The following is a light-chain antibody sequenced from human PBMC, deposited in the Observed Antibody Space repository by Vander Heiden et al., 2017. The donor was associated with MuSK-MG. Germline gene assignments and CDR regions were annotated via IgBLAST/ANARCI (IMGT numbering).Light chain of an antibody. Sequence: EIVLTQYPATLSVSPGERATLSCRASQSVSSYLAWYQQKPGQAPRLLIYYASNRATGIPARFSGSGSGTDFPLTISSLEPEDFAVYYCQQRSNWPLTFRGGTKVEIK. V-gene: IGKV3-11*01. CDR2: YAS. CDR1: QSVSSY. CDR3: QQRSNWPLT. J-gene: IGKJ4*01.